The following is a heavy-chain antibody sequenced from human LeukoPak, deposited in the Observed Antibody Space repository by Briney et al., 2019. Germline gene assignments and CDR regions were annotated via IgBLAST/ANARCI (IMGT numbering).Heavy chain of an antibody. CDR1: GFTFSSYG. Sequence: GGSLRLSCAASGFTFSSYGMHWVRQAPGKGLEWVAVISYDGSNKYYADSVKGRFTISRDNSKNTLYLQMNSLRAEDTAVYYCAKDYDHYEPLYYFDYWGQGTLVTVSS. V-gene: IGHV3-30*18. D-gene: IGHD3-22*01. CDR3: AKDYDHYEPLYYFDY. CDR2: ISYDGSNK. J-gene: IGHJ4*02.